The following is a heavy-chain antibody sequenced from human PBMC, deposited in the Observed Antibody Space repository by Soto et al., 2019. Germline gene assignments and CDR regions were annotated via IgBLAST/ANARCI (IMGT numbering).Heavy chain of an antibody. CDR1: GGSFSGYY. CDR2: INHSGST. J-gene: IGHJ5*02. CDR3: ASATRFGELLYNWFDP. Sequence: PSETLSLTCAVYGGSFSGYYWSWIRQPPGKGLEWIGEINHSGSTNYNPSLKSRVTISVDTSKNQFSLKLSSVTAADTAVYYCASATRFGELLYNWFDPWGQGTLVTVSS. V-gene: IGHV4-34*01. D-gene: IGHD3-10*01.